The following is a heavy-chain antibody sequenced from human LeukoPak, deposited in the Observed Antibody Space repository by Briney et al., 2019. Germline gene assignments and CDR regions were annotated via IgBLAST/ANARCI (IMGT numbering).Heavy chain of an antibody. D-gene: IGHD6-19*01. J-gene: IGHJ4*02. CDR3: ARDQIYGLREGSGWSFNDY. CDR1: GFSVSSNY. CDR2: IYSGGST. Sequence: GGSLRLSCAASGFSVSSNYMSWVRQAPGKGLEWVSVIYSGGSTYYADSVKGRFTISRDNSKNTLYLQMNSLRAEDTAVYYCARDQIYGLREGSGWSFNDYWGQGTLVTVSS. V-gene: IGHV3-66*01.